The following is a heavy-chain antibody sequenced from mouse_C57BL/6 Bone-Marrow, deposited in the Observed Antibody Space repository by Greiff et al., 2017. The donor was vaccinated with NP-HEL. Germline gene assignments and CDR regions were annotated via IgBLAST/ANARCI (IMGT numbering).Heavy chain of an antibody. D-gene: IGHD1-1*01. V-gene: IGHV1-61*01. J-gene: IGHJ1*03. CDR2: IYPSDSET. CDR1: GYTFTSYW. Sequence: QVQLKQPGAELVRPGSSVKLSCKASGYTFTSYWMDWVKQRPGQGLEWIGNIYPSDSETHYNQKFKDKATLTVDKSSSTAYMQLSSLTSEDSAVYYCARRDYGSSPWYFDVWGTGTTVTVSS. CDR3: ARRDYGSSPWYFDV.